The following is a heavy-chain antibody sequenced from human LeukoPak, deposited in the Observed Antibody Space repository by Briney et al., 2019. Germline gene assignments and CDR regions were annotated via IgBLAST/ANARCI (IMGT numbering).Heavy chain of an antibody. CDR2: IYHTGST. J-gene: IGHJ3*02. V-gene: IGHV4-38-2*01. D-gene: IGHD4-23*01. CDR3: ARMYAGIFPNGFDI. CDR1: GYSISSGYY. Sequence: SETLSLTCAVSGYSISSGYYWGWIRQPPGKGLEWIGSIYHTGSTYYNPSLKSRLIISVDTSNNQFSLKLNSVTAADPAVYYCARMYAGIFPNGFDIWGQGTMVTVSS.